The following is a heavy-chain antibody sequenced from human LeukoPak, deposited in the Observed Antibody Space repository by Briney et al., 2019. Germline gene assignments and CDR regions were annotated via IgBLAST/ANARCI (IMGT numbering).Heavy chain of an antibody. Sequence: ASVKVSCKASGYTFTSYAMHWVRQAAGQRLEWMGWINAGNGNTKYSQKFQGRVTITRDTSASTAYMELSSLRSEDTAVYYCARERSSGWYRDYWGQGTLVTVSS. CDR3: ARERSSGWYRDY. V-gene: IGHV1-3*01. CDR1: GYTFTSYA. CDR2: INAGNGNT. J-gene: IGHJ4*02. D-gene: IGHD6-19*01.